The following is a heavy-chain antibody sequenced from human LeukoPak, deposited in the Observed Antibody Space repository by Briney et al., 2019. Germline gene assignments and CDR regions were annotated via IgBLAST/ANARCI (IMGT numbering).Heavy chain of an antibody. V-gene: IGHV3-74*01. J-gene: IGHJ4*02. Sequence: GGSLRLSCAASGFSFSVYWMHWVRQAPGKGPVWVSRIKTDGSITDYADFVKGRFTISRDNSKNTLYLQMNSLRAEDTAVYYCARVVYSYARHYYFDYWGQGTLVTVSS. CDR3: ARVVYSYARHYYFDY. CDR2: IKTDGSIT. D-gene: IGHD5-18*01. CDR1: GFSFSVYW.